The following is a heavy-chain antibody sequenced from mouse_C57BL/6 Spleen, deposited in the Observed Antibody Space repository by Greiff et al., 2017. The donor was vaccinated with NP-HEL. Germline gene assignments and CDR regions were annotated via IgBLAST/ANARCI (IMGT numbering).Heavy chain of an antibody. CDR2: IYPGDGDT. V-gene: IGHV1-80*01. CDR3: ARDHGSLYFDV. CDR1: GYAFSSYW. Sequence: QVQLKESGAELVKPGASVKISCKASGYAFSSYWMNWVKQRPGKGLEWIGQIYPGDGDTNYNGKFKGKATLTADKSSSTAYMQLSSLTSEDSAVYFCARDHGSLYFDVWGTGTTVTVSS. D-gene: IGHD1-1*01. J-gene: IGHJ1*03.